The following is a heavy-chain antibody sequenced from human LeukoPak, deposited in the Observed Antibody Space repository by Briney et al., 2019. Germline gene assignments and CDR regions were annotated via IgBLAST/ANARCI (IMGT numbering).Heavy chain of an antibody. D-gene: IGHD3-3*01. CDR3: AKAGYDFWSGYGG. V-gene: IGHV3-23*01. Sequence: GGSLRLSRAASGFTFSSYAMSWVRQAPGKGLEWVSAISGSGGSTYYADSVKGRFTISRDNSKNTLYLQMNSLRAEDTAVYYCAKAGYDFWSGYGGWGQGTLVTVSS. J-gene: IGHJ4*02. CDR2: ISGSGGST. CDR1: GFTFSSYA.